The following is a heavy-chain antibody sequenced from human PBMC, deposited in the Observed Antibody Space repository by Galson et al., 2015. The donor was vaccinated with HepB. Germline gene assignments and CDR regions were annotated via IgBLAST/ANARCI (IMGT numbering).Heavy chain of an antibody. V-gene: IGHV4-59*01. Sequence: QVQLQEPGPGLVKPSETLSLTCTVSGGSISSYYWSWIRQPPGKGLEWIGYIYYSGSTNYNPSLKSRVTISVDTSKNQFSLKLSSVTAADTAVYYCARGAEDGSSDAFDIWGQGTMVTVSS. D-gene: IGHD6-6*01. CDR2: IYYSGST. J-gene: IGHJ3*02. CDR1: GGSISSYY. CDR3: ARGAEDGSSDAFDI.